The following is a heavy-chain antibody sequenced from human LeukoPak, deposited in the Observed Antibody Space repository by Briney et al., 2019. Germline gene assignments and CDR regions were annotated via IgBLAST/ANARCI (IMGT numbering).Heavy chain of an antibody. D-gene: IGHD3-10*01. CDR2: IYPGDSDT. V-gene: IGHV5-51*01. CDR3: ARLGGSMVRGVITYFDY. Sequence: GESLKISCKGSGYSFTSYWIGWVRQMPGKGPEWMGIIYPGDSDTRYSPSFQGQVTISADKSISTAYLQWSSLKASDTAMYYCARLGGSMVRGVITYFDYWGQGTLVTVSS. J-gene: IGHJ4*02. CDR1: GYSFTSYW.